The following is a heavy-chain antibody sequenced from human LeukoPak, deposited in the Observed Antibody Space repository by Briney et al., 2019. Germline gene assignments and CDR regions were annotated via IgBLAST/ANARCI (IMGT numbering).Heavy chain of an antibody. V-gene: IGHV3-21*01. CDR2: ISSSSSYI. CDR1: GFTFSGYS. D-gene: IGHD1-26*01. Sequence: GGSLRLSCAASGFTFSGYSMNWVRQAPGKGLEWVSSISSSSSYIYYADSVKGRFTISRDNAKNSLYLQMNSLRAEDTAVYYCARVGASKIDYWGQGTLVTVSS. CDR3: ARVGASKIDY. J-gene: IGHJ4*02.